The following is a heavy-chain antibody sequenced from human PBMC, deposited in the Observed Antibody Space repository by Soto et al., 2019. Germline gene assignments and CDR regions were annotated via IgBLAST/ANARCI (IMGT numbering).Heavy chain of an antibody. CDR3: GKHLSIADRCFDY. CDR1: GFTFINYA. J-gene: IGHJ4*02. Sequence: GGSLRLSCAASGFTFINYAMSWVRQAPGKGLEWVSTISGSDGSTFYADSVKGRFTISRDSSKSTLSLQMNSLRAEDTALYYCGKHLSIADRCFDYWGRGAQVTVS. CDR2: ISGSDGST. D-gene: IGHD3-3*02. V-gene: IGHV3-23*01.